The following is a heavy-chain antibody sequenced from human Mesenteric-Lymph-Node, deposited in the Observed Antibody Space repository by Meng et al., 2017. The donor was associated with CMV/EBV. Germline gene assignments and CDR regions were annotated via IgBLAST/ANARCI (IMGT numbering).Heavy chain of an antibody. J-gene: IGHJ4*02. CDR3: ARGTGLRGSDVFDY. Sequence: KASGATFSISSFNWVRQAPGQGLEWMGGVLPLSGKANYAQMFQDRVKLTADVSTNTAYMDLNSLTSDDTAVYFCARGTGLRGSDVFDYWGQGTLVTVSS. CDR2: VLPLSGKA. V-gene: IGHV1-69*01. CDR1: GATFSISS. D-gene: IGHD7-27*01.